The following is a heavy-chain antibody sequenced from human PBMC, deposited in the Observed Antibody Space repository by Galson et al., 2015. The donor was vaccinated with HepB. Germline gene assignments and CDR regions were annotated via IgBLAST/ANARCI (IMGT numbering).Heavy chain of an antibody. V-gene: IGHV1-8*01. CDR1: GYAFTNYE. CDR2: MNANNGDT. Sequence: SVKVSCKASGYAFTNYEIHWVRQAAGQGLEWMGCMNANNGDTVYAQKFRGKVTLTRNTSISTAYMELSGLTSEDTAIFYCRNIAVAAGDHWGQGTLVTVPS. CDR3: RNIAVAAGDH. J-gene: IGHJ4*02. D-gene: IGHD6-19*01.